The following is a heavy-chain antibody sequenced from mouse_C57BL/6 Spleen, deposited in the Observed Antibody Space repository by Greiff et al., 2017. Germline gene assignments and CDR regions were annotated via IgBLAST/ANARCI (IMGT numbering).Heavy chain of an antibody. CDR2: IDPETGGT. D-gene: IGHD2-4*01. Sequence: QVQLQQSGAELVRPGASVTLSCKASGYTFTDYEMHWVKQTPVHGLEWIGAIDPETGGTAYNQKFKGKAILTADKSSSTAYMELRSLTSEDSAVYYCTRSRIGIYYDYGAYYFDYWGQGTTLTVSS. CDR1: GYTFTDYE. CDR3: TRSRIGIYYDYGAYYFDY. J-gene: IGHJ2*01. V-gene: IGHV1-15*01.